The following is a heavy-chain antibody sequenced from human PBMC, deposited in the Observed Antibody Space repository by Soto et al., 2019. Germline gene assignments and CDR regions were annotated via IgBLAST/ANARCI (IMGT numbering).Heavy chain of an antibody. CDR2: IYYSGST. D-gene: IGHD3-9*01. Sequence: PSETLSLTCTVSGGSISSYYWSWIRQPPGKGLEWIGYIYYSGSTNYNPSLKSRVTISVDTSKNQFSLKLSSVTAADTAVYYCARESILYDILTGYWENWFDPWGQGTLVNVSS. J-gene: IGHJ5*02. V-gene: IGHV4-59*01. CDR3: ARESILYDILTGYWENWFDP. CDR1: GGSISSYY.